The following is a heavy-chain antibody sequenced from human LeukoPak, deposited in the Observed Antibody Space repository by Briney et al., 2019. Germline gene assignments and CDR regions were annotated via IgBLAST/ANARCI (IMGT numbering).Heavy chain of an antibody. CDR2: IYSAGHT. D-gene: IGHD3-22*01. Sequence: GGSLRLSCAASGFTVSSNYMSWVRQAPGKGLEWVAVIYSAGHTYYAGSVRGRFTISRDTPKNTLYLQMNSLRAEDTAEYYCARARCDTCGYGSWGQGTLVTVSS. J-gene: IGHJ5*02. CDR3: ARARCDTCGYGS. V-gene: IGHV3-66*02. CDR1: GFTVSSNY.